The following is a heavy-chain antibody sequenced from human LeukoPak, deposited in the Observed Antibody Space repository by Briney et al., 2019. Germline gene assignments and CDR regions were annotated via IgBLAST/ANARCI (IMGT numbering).Heavy chain of an antibody. CDR1: GFTLSRYW. CDR2: IKHDGSEK. CDR3: ARTMTDAFDI. Sequence: GGSLRLSCAASGFTLSRYWMSWVRQAPGKGLEWVANIKHDGSEKYYVDSVKGRFTISRDNAKNTLYLQMNSLRAEDTAVYYCARTMTDAFDIWGQGTMVTVSS. V-gene: IGHV3-7*02. D-gene: IGHD3-22*01. J-gene: IGHJ3*02.